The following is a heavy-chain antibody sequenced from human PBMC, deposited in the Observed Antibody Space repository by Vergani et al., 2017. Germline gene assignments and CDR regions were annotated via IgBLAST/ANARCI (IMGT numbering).Heavy chain of an antibody. V-gene: IGHV1-46*03. CDR3: ARAPGRRITMVRPPRGLELDP. CDR2: INPSGGST. CDR1: GYTFTSYY. J-gene: IGHJ5*02. D-gene: IGHD3-10*01. Sequence: QVQLVQSGAEVKKPGASVKVSCKASGYTFTSYYMHWVRQAPGQGLEWMGIINPSGGSTSYAQKFQGRVTMTRDTSTSTVYMELSSLRSEDTAVYYCARAPGRRITMVRPPRGLELDPWGQGTLVTVSS.